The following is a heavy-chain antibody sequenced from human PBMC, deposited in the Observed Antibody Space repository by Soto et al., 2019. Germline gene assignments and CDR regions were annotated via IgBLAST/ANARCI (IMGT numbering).Heavy chain of an antibody. CDR1: RFTFTTYA. J-gene: IGHJ4*02. CDR2: INDNGGRT. CDR3: ERNLYHFDY. D-gene: IGHD3-16*01. V-gene: IGHV3-23*01. Sequence: GSLRLSCAASRFTFTTYAMTWVRQAPGKGLEWVSSINDNGGRTYYAESVKGRFTISRDNSESTLYLQMNSLRVEDRAVYYRERNLYHFDYWGQGA.